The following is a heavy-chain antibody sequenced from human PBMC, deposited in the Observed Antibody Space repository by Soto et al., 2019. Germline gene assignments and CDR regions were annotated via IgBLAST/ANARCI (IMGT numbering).Heavy chain of an antibody. V-gene: IGHV3-23*01. CDR2: ISGSGGST. D-gene: IGHD3-22*01. Sequence: GVLILSCAASGFTFSSYAMSWVRQAPWNGMEWVSAISGSGGSTYYADSVKGRFTISRDNSKNTLYLQMNSLRAEDTAVYYCAREPQSMYYYDSSGNLDYWRQGNLVTVSS. J-gene: IGHJ4*02. CDR3: AREPQSMYYYDSSGNLDY. CDR1: GFTFSSYA.